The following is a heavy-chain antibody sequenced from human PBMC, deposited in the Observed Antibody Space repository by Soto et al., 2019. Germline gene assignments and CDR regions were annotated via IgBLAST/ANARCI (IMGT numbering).Heavy chain of an antibody. D-gene: IGHD4-17*01. CDR3: ARGVLYRDYYLDS. J-gene: IGHJ4*02. V-gene: IGHV1-69*13. CDR2: IIPIFGTA. Sequence: SVKRSCKAAGGTFSSDAISWGRQAPGQGLEWMGGIIPIFGTANYAQKFQGRVTITADESTSTAYMELSSLRSEDTAVYYCARGVLYRDYYLDSWGQGTLVTVSS. CDR1: GGTFSSDA.